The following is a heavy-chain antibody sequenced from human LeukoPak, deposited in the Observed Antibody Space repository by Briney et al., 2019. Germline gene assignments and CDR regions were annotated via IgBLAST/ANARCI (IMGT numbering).Heavy chain of an antibody. Sequence: GSLRLSCAASGFTFSSYAMSWIRQPPGKGLEWIGEINHSGSTNYNPSLKSRVTISVDTSKNQFSLKLSSVTAADTAVYYCARLPLDIVATNLFYYYYYYMDVWGKGTTVTVSS. CDR2: INHSGST. CDR1: GFTFSSYA. J-gene: IGHJ6*03. D-gene: IGHD5-12*01. V-gene: IGHV4-34*01. CDR3: ARLPLDIVATNLFYYYYYYMDV.